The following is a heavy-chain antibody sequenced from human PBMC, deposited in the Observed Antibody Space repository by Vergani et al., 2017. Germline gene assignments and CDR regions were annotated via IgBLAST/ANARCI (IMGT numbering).Heavy chain of an antibody. CDR3: AREPSSFQRLVRPFDY. CDR1: GGTFSSYT. D-gene: IGHD6-13*01. V-gene: IGHV1-69*08. Sequence: QVQLVQSGAEVKKPGSSVKVSCKASGGTFSSYTISWVRQAPGQGLEWMGRIIPILGIANYAQKFQGRVTITADKSTSTAYMELSSLRSEDTAVYYCAREPSSFQRLVRPFDYWGQGTLVTVSS. J-gene: IGHJ4*02. CDR2: IIPILGIA.